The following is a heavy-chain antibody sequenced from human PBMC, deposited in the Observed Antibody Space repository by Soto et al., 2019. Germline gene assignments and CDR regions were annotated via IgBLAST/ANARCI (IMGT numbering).Heavy chain of an antibody. D-gene: IGHD3-10*02. J-gene: IGHJ4*02. CDR3: TIVRVADSALDH. V-gene: IGHV3-30*02. CDR1: GFIFSNNG. CDR2: MSYDGSDT. Sequence: GGSLRPSCVVSGFIFSNNGMHWVRQTPGKGLEWVAFMSYDGSDTFYADSVKGRFTISRDNSKNTLFLHMSNLRAEDTAMYYCTIVRVADSALDHWGQGTLVTVSS.